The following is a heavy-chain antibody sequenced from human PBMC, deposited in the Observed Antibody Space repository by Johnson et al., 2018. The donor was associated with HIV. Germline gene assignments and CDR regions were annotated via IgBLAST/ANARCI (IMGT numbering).Heavy chain of an antibody. Sequence: LLVESGGGVVQPVGSLRLSCAASGFTFDDYAMHWVRQAPGKGLESVSLISWDGDRTNYADSVKGRFTISRDNSKNFLYLQMNSLRAEDTALYYCAKSFSTSSIDALDMWGQGTMVTVSS. CDR1: GFTFDDYA. D-gene: IGHD6-6*01. V-gene: IGHV3-43D*03. CDR2: ISWDGDRT. J-gene: IGHJ3*02. CDR3: AKSFSTSSIDALDM.